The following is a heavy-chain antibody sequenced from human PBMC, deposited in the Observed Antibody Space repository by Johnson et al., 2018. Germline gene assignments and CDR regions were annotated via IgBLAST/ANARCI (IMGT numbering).Heavy chain of an antibody. D-gene: IGHD3-3*01. J-gene: IGHJ3*02. CDR1: GFTFRNYG. Sequence: QVQLVESGGGLVQPGRSLRLSCAASGFTFRNYGMHWVRQAPGKGLEWVASVWHDGINKYYIDAVKGRFTISRDNSKNTLYLRTKSLRAEDTGVYYCARDRLEYRVQDGFDNWGQGALVTVSS. V-gene: IGHV3-33*01. CDR3: ARDRLEYRVQDGFDN. CDR2: VWHDGINK.